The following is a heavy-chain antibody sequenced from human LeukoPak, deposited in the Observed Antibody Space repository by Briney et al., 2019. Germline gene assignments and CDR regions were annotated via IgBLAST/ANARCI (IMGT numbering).Heavy chain of an antibody. J-gene: IGHJ4*02. Sequence: GASVKDSCKASGYTLTGYYMHWVRQTPGQGLEWMGWINPNSGGTNYAQKFQGRVTMTRDTSISTAYMELSRLRSDDTAVYYCAREERFLEWLPGDYWGQGTLVTVSS. V-gene: IGHV1-2*02. D-gene: IGHD3-3*01. CDR2: INPNSGGT. CDR3: AREERFLEWLPGDY. CDR1: GYTLTGYY.